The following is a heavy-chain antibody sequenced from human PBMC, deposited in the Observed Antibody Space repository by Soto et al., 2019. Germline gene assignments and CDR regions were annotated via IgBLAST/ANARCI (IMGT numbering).Heavy chain of an antibody. D-gene: IGHD2-15*01. Sequence: PGGSLRLSCAASGFTVSSNYLNWVRQAPGKGLEWVSVIYGGGSTYYADSVKGRFAIFRDNSKNTLYLQMNSLRAEDTAVYYCARDGSGGFDHWGLGTLVTVSS. J-gene: IGHJ4*02. CDR2: IYGGGST. CDR1: GFTVSSNY. V-gene: IGHV3-53*01. CDR3: ARDGSGGFDH.